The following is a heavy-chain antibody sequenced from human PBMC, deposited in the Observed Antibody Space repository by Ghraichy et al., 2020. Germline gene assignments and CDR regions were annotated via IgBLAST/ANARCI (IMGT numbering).Heavy chain of an antibody. D-gene: IGHD1-14*01. CDR1: GFTFSDYY. Sequence: GGSLRLSCAASGFTFSDYYMSWIRQAPGKGLEWVSYISSSGSTIYYADSVKGRFTISRDNAKNSLYLQMNSLRAEDTAVYYCARDLRTTYLPYYYYYGMDVWGQGTTVTVSS. V-gene: IGHV3-11*01. CDR2: ISSSGSTI. CDR3: ARDLRTTYLPYYYYYGMDV. J-gene: IGHJ6*02.